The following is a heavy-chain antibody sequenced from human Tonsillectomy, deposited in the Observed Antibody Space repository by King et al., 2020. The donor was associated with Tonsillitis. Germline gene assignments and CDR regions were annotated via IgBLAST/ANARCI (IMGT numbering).Heavy chain of an antibody. J-gene: IGHJ4*02. CDR2: ISYDENNK. CDR3: AKGLITGTTKALIDY. Sequence: VQLVESGGGVVQPGRSLRLSCAASGFTFSNSGMHWVRQAPGKGLEWVSVISYDENNKYYADSVKGRFTISRDNSKNTLYLQMNSLRAEDTAVYYCAKGLITGTTKALIDYWGQGTLVTVSS. V-gene: IGHV3-30*18. CDR1: GFTFSNSG. D-gene: IGHD1-7*01.